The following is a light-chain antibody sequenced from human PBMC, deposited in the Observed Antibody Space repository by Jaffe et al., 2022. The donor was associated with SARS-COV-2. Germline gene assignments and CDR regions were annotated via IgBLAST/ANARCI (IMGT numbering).Light chain of an antibody. CDR3: QQYESWPLT. CDR1: QDIRNY. CDR2: DTS. J-gene: IGKJ4*02. V-gene: IGKV1-16*01. Sequence: DIQMTQSPSSLSASVGDRVTITCRASQDIRNYLAWFQQKPGEAPKSLISDTSILQGGVPSRFSGSGSVTEFTLTISSLQPEDFATYHCQQYESWPLTFGGGTKVEF.